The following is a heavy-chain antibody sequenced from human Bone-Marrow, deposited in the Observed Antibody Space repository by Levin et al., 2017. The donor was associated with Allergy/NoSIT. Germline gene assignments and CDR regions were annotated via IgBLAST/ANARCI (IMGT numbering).Heavy chain of an antibody. Sequence: SVKFSCKASGDTFNSYAVSWVRQAPGQRFEWMGRIIPILGITKYEETFQGRVTITAEKSTSTVYMELSSLRSDDTAVYYCTRDGYCGGDCYDYWGQGTLVTVSS. CDR3: TRDGYCGGDCYDY. CDR2: IIPILGIT. CDR1: GDTFNSYA. J-gene: IGHJ4*02. V-gene: IGHV1-69*04. D-gene: IGHD2-21*02.